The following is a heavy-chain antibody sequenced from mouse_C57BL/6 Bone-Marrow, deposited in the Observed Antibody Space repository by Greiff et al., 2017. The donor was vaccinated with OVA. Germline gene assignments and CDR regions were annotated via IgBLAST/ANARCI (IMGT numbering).Heavy chain of an antibody. CDR3: AREFSPDYYGSSYGFAY. V-gene: IGHV5-17*01. Sequence: EVQVVESGGGLVKPGGSLKLSCAASGFTFSDYGMHWVRQAPEKGLEWVAYISSGSSTIYYADTVKGRFTISRDNAKNTLFLQMTSLRSEDTAMYYCAREFSPDYYGSSYGFAYWGQGTLVTVSA. J-gene: IGHJ3*01. CDR2: ISSGSSTI. CDR1: GFTFSDYG. D-gene: IGHD1-1*01.